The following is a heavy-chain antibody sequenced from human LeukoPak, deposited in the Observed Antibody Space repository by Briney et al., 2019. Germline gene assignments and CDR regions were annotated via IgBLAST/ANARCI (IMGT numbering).Heavy chain of an antibody. CDR3: ARHARRDLADY. D-gene: IGHD2-21*01. J-gene: IGHJ4*02. CDR1: GYSISSGYY. Sequence: SETLSLTCAVSGYSISSGYYWGWIRQPPGKGLEWIGSIYHSGSTYYNPSLKSRVTISVDTSKNQFSLKLSPVTAADTAGYYFARHARRDLADYWRQGTLVTVCS. V-gene: IGHV4-38-2*01. CDR2: IYHSGST.